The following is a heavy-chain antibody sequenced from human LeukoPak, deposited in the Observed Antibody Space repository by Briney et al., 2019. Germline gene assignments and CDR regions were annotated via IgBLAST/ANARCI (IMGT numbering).Heavy chain of an antibody. CDR2: ISGGGGST. Sequence: PGGSLRLSCAASGFTFSSYGMSGVRQAPGKGLEWVSGISGGGGSTYYADSVKGRFTISRDNSKNTLYLQMNSLRAEDTAVYYCAKDSRAPATAINWGQGTLVTVSS. CDR1: GFTFSSYG. D-gene: IGHD2-2*01. J-gene: IGHJ4*02. V-gene: IGHV3-23*01. CDR3: AKDSRAPATAIN.